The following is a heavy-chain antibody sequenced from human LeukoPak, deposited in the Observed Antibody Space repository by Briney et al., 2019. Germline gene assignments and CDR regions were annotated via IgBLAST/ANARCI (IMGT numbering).Heavy chain of an antibody. Sequence: TGGSLRLSCAASGFTFSTSWMHWVRQDPEKGLVWVSRINSDGSSPSYADSVRGRFTISRDNAKSTLYLQMNSLRVEDTAVYYCAKAYSSSYYNWFDPWGQGTLVTVSS. V-gene: IGHV3-74*01. J-gene: IGHJ5*02. CDR1: GFTFSTSW. D-gene: IGHD6-13*01. CDR3: AKAYSSSYYNWFDP. CDR2: INSDGSSP.